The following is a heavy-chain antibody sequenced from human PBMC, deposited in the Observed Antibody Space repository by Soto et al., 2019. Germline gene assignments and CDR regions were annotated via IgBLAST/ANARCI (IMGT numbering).Heavy chain of an antibody. V-gene: IGHV4-38-2*02. J-gene: IGHJ4*01. CDR3: PKSHVMVVAHSTFAY. Sequence: PSETLSLTCTVSGYSISSGTYWGWIRQPPGKGPEWIASIYHGGTTFYNPSLKSRVTVSVDKSNNQFSLKLRSVTAADTAVYYCPKSHVMVVAHSTFAYWGHGTLVTVSS. CDR2: IYHGGTT. D-gene: IGHD3-10*01. CDR1: GYSISSGTY.